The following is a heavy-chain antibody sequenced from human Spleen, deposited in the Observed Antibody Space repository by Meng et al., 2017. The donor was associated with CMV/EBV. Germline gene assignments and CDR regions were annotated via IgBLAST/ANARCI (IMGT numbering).Heavy chain of an antibody. Sequence: QVEVQEVGPGVVKPSEPLSLTSTVSGGSISSYYWSWIWQPAGKGLEWIGRIYTSGSTNYNPSLKSRVTMSVDTSKNQFSLKLRSVTAADTAVYYCARAGSGYEDPGTFDYWGQGTLVTVSS. V-gene: IGHV4-4*07. CDR3: ARAGSGYEDPGTFDY. J-gene: IGHJ4*02. CDR1: GGSISSYY. D-gene: IGHD5-12*01. CDR2: IYTSGST.